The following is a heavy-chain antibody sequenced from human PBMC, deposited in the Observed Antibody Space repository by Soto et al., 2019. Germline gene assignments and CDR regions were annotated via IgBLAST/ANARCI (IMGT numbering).Heavy chain of an antibody. CDR1: GGSISSYY. Sequence: SETLSLTCTVSGGSISSYYWSWIRQPPGKGLEWIGYIYYSGSTNYNPSLKSRVTISVDTSKNQFSLKLSSVTAAETAVYYCEGHIRLTATFDYWGQGTLVTVSS. V-gene: IGHV4-59*01. CDR3: EGHIRLTATFDY. CDR2: IYYSGST. J-gene: IGHJ4*02. D-gene: IGHD4-17*01.